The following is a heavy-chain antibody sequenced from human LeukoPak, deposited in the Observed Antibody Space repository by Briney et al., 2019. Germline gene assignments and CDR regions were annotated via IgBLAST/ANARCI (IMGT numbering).Heavy chain of an antibody. CDR1: GGSISSGDYY. CDR2: IYYSGST. Sequence: SQTLSLTCTVSGGSISSGDYYWSWIRQPPGKGLEWIGYIYYSGSTYYNPSLKSRVTISVDTSKNQFSLKLSSVTAADTAVYYCARGGFRGYAPYYFDYWGQGTLVTVSS. V-gene: IGHV4-30-4*08. CDR3: ARGGFRGYAPYYFDY. J-gene: IGHJ4*02. D-gene: IGHD3-10*01.